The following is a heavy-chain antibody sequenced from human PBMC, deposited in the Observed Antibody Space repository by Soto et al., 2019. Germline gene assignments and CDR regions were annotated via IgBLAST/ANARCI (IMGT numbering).Heavy chain of an antibody. CDR2: IYYSGST. Sequence: SETLSLTCTASGGSISSSSYYWGWIRHPPGKGLEWIGSIYYSGSTYYNPSLKSRVTISVDTSKNQFSLKLSSVTAAHTAVYYCARGGAWLRTNYGMNVWGQGPTVTVSS. CDR1: GGSISSSSYY. D-gene: IGHD5-12*01. CDR3: ARGGAWLRTNYGMNV. J-gene: IGHJ6*02. V-gene: IGHV4-39*01.